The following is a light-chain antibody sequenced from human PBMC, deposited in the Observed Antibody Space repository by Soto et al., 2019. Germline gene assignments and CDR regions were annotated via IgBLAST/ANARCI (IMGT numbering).Light chain of an antibody. J-gene: IGKJ2*01. V-gene: IGKV3-20*01. CDR2: AIS. Sequence: EIVLTQSPGTLSLSPGERATLACRASESVTSTHLAWYQQKGGQAPRLLIYAISTRASGIPDRFSGSGSGTDFTLTISRLEPEDFGVYYCQQYGTSRGTFGQGTKLEIK. CDR1: ESVTSTH. CDR3: QQYGTSRGT.